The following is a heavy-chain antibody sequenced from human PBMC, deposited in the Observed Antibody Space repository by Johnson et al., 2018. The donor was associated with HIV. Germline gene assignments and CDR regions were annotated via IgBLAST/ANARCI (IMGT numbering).Heavy chain of an antibody. J-gene: IGHJ3*02. CDR1: GFTLRNYW. D-gene: IGHD3-10*01. V-gene: IGHV3-7*05. CDR3: ARALGRELDAFDI. Sequence: VQLVESGGGLVQPGGSLRLSCAASGFTLRNYWMNWVRQAPGKGPQWLANIKQDGSEKYYVDSVTGRFTISRDNAKNSLYLQMNSLRAEDTAVYYCARALGRELDAFDIWGQGTMVTVSS. CDR2: IKQDGSEK.